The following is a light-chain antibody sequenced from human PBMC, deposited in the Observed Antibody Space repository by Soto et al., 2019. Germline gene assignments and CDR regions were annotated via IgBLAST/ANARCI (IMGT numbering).Light chain of an antibody. CDR2: RDD. V-gene: IGLV1-44*01. CDR1: SSNIGDNT. CDR3: AACDTRLTGHV. J-gene: IGLJ1*01. Sequence: QSVLTQPPSASGSPGQRVTISCSGSSSNIGDNTISWYQQLPGTAPKLLISRDDQRPSGVPDRFSGSKSGTSGSLAISGLQAEDEATYFCAACDTRLTGHVFGTGTKVTVL.